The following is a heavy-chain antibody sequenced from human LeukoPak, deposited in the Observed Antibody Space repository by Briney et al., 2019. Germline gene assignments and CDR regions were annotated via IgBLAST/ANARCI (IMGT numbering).Heavy chain of an antibody. J-gene: IGHJ4*02. CDR2: IKEDGGEK. CDR3: ATERRGSSTYDGKEAFDF. D-gene: IGHD6-13*01. CDR1: GVTFSDYW. V-gene: IGHV3-7*01. Sequence: GGSLRLSCTASGVTFSDYWMSWVRRAPGKGLEWVANIKEDGGEKNYVDSVRGRFTITRDNSRNSLYLQMNSLRGEDTAVYYCATERRGSSTYDGKEAFDFWGQGTLVTVSS.